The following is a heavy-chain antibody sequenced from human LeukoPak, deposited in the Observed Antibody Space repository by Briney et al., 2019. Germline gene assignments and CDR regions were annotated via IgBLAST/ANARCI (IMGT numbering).Heavy chain of an antibody. CDR2: INHSGST. V-gene: IGHV4-34*01. CDR1: GGSFSGSY. J-gene: IGHJ4*02. CDR3: ARGLTMVRGVIGD. D-gene: IGHD3-10*01. Sequence: PSETLSLTCAVYGGSFSGSYWSWIRQPPGKGLEWIGEINHSGSTNYNPSLKSRVTISVDTSKNQFSLKLSSVTAADTAVYYCARGLTMVRGVIGDWGQGTLVTVSS.